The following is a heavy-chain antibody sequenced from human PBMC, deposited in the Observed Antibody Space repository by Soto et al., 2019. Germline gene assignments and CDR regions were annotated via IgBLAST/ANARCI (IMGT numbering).Heavy chain of an antibody. V-gene: IGHV3-33*01. CDR2: IWYDGSNK. CDR3: ARDRSSSWYYFDY. D-gene: IGHD6-13*01. Sequence: QVQLVESGGGVVQPGRSLRLSCAASGFTFSSYGMHWVRQAPGKGLEWVAVIWYDGSNKYYADSVKGRFTISRDNSKNTLHLQMNSLRAEDTAVYYCARDRSSSWYYFDYWGQGTLVTVSS. J-gene: IGHJ4*02. CDR1: GFTFSSYG.